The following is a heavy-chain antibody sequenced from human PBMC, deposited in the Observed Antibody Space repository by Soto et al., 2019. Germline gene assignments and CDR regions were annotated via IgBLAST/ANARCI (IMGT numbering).Heavy chain of an antibody. Sequence: QLQLQESGPGLLKPSETLSLTCTVSGGSITSSTFSWGWIRQPPGKGLEWIGSIYYSGSTYCNPSLMSRVTISVDTSKNQLSLKLKSVTAADTAVYYCAGPGDCSGGTCHENWFDPWGQGSLVTVSS. CDR3: AGPGDCSGGTCHENWFDP. J-gene: IGHJ5*02. D-gene: IGHD2-15*01. V-gene: IGHV4-39*01. CDR1: GGSITSSTFS. CDR2: IYYSGST.